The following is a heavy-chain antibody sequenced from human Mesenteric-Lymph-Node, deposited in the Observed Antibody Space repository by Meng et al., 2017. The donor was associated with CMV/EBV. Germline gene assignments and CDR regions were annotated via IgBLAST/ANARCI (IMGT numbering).Heavy chain of an antibody. CDR1: GYTFTGYY. V-gene: IGHV1-2*02. CDR2: INPNSGGT. Sequence: ASVKVSCKASGYTFTGYYMHWVRQAPGQGPEWMGWINPNSGGTNYAQKFQGRVTMTRDTSISTAYMELSRLRSDDTAVYYCAREYSGSYSDYFDYWGQGTLVTVSS. D-gene: IGHD1-26*01. CDR3: AREYSGSYSDYFDY. J-gene: IGHJ4*02.